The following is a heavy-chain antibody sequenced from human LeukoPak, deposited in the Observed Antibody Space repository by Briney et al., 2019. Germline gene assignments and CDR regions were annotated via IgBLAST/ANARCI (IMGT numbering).Heavy chain of an antibody. CDR1: GFAFDDYA. V-gene: IGHV3-15*01. J-gene: IGHJ4*02. CDR3: MSDLDN. Sequence: GGSLRLSCAASGFAFDDYAMHWVRQAPGKGLEWVGRIKTKGEGGTVDYAAPVKGRFTISRDDSKNTLYLQMNSLKTEDTAIYYCMSDLDNWGQGTLVTVSS. CDR2: IKTKGEGGTV.